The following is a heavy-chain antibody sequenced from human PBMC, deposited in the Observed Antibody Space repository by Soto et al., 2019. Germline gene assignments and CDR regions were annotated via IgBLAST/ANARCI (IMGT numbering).Heavy chain of an antibody. D-gene: IGHD3-10*01. CDR2: IYYSGST. CDR3: ARDRKVRGVIL. Sequence: SETLSLTCTVSGGSISSGGYYWSWIRQHPGKCLEWIGYIYYSGSTYYNPSLKSRVTISVDTSKNQFSLKLSSVTAADTAVYYWARDRKVRGVILWGQGTLVTVSS. CDR1: GGSISSGGYY. V-gene: IGHV4-31*03. J-gene: IGHJ4*02.